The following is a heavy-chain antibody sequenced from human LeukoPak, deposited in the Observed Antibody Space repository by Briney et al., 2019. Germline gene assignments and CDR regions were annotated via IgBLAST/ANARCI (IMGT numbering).Heavy chain of an antibody. CDR3: AKDSSGWNYYFDY. V-gene: IGHV3-23*01. Sequence: GGSLRLSCAASGFTFSSYAMSWVRQAPGKGLEWVSAISGSGGSAYYADSVKGRFTISRDNSKSTLYLQVNSLRAEDTAVYYCAKDSSGWNYYFDYWGQGTLVTVSS. J-gene: IGHJ4*02. D-gene: IGHD6-19*01. CDR2: ISGSGGSA. CDR1: GFTFSSYA.